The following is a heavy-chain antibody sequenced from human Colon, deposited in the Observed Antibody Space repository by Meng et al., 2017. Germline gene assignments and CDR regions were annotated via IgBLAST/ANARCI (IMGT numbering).Heavy chain of an antibody. CDR3: ARGVDAGVDY. V-gene: IGHV1-8*01. CDR2: MSPDNGNT. D-gene: IGHD3-10*01. CDR1: GYTFTTYH. Sequence: ASVKVSCKASGYTFTTYHINWVRQAPGQGPEWMGWMSPDNGNTAYAQNFQGRVTMTRDSSIGTAYMELSSLRSEDTAVYYCARGVDAGVDYWGQGNPV. J-gene: IGHJ4*02.